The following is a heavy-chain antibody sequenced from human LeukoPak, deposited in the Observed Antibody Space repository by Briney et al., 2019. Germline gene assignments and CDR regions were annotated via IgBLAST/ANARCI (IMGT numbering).Heavy chain of an antibody. J-gene: IGHJ4*02. CDR3: ARSRNYFDY. V-gene: IGHV3-48*02. CDR2: ISISSSNI. CDR1: GLSFSRYS. D-gene: IGHD1-1*01. Sequence: PGGSLRLSCADSGLSFSRYSMNWVREAPGKGLEWVSYISISSSNIFYADSAKGRFTTSRDNAQNTLFLQMTSLRDEDTAVYCSARSRNYFDYWGQGTLVTVSS.